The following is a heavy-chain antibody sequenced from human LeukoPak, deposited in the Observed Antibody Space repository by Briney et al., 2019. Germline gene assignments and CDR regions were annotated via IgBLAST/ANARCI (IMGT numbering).Heavy chain of an antibody. CDR1: GGSIRSSYYY. D-gene: IGHD5-18*01. CDR2: IYDSGST. CDR3: ARGRRIQLWFRADYYYGMDV. Sequence: SETLSLTCTVSGGSIRSSYYYWGWIRQPPGKGLEWIGSIYDSGSTYYNPSLKSRVTISVDTSKNQFSLKLSSVTAADTAVYYCARGRRIQLWFRADYYYGMDVWGQGTTVTVSS. V-gene: IGHV4-39*07. J-gene: IGHJ6*02.